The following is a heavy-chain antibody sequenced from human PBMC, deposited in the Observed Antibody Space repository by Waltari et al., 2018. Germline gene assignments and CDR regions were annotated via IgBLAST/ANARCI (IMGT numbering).Heavy chain of an antibody. CDR3: ATEGGVTGFDD. Sequence: QVHLVQSGAEVKNPGASVKVSCKVSGYGLDILYIHWVRQAPGKGLEWMGGFEPKRRKTIYARKFQGRVTMTEDTATDTAYLDLTSLRSDDTAVYYCATEGGVTGFDDWGQGTLVTVSS. D-gene: IGHD2-21*02. CDR1: GYGLDILY. J-gene: IGHJ4*02. V-gene: IGHV1-24*01. CDR2: FEPKRRKT.